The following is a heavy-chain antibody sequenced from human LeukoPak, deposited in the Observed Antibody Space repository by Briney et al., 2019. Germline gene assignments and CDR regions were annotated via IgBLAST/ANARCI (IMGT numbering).Heavy chain of an antibody. Sequence: RPSEILSLTCSVSAGSISSYYWSWIRQPPGKGLEWIGYIYYSGSVNYNPSLKGRVTMSADASNNQFSLNLTSVTAADTVVYFCARSGYYDFWSGYYVYWGQGTLVTVSS. CDR2: IYYSGSV. D-gene: IGHD3-3*01. V-gene: IGHV4-59*01. J-gene: IGHJ4*02. CDR3: ARSGYYDFWSGYYVY. CDR1: AGSISSYY.